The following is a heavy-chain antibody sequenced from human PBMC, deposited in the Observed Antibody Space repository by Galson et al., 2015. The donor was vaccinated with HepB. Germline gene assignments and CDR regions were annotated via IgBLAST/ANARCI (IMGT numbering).Heavy chain of an antibody. J-gene: IGHJ6*02. D-gene: IGHD3-3*01. Sequence: SLRLSCAASGFIFSSNGMHWVRQAPGKGLEWVAFIWYDGSNKYYADSVKGRFTISRDNSKNTVYLQMNSLRAEDTAGYYCSRDSTYYNFWSGYQMGMDVWGQGTTVTVSS. CDR1: GFIFSSNG. CDR2: IWYDGSNK. CDR3: SRDSTYYNFWSGYQMGMDV. V-gene: IGHV3-33*01.